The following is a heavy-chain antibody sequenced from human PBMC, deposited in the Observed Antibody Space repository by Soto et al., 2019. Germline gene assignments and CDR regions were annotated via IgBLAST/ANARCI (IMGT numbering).Heavy chain of an antibody. J-gene: IGHJ6*02. D-gene: IGHD2-21*02. CDR2: IPQEGVDG. Sequence: GGSLRLSCEVSGFGFSMYSMSWVRQTPGKGLEWVAKIPQEGVDGHYADSVKGRFTISRDNGKNSLYLQMNNLRAEDTAVYYCARDHLILPAHDFFYGSDVWGRGATVTV. CDR3: ARDHLILPAHDFFYGSDV. CDR1: GFGFSMYS. V-gene: IGHV3-7*03.